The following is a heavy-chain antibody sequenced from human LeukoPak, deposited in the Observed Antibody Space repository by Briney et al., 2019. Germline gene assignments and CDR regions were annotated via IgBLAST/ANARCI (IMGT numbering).Heavy chain of an antibody. CDR3: ATETNGRHYDY. D-gene: IGHD1-14*01. V-gene: IGHV3-21*06. CDR2: IGPTGFDR. J-gene: IGHJ4*02. Sequence: GGSLRLSCTTSGLTFSTPGFNWVRQAPGKGLEWVASIGPTGFDRYHADSIKGRFTISRDNANNFLYLQMDSLRAEDTDVYYCATETNGRHYDYWGQGTLLTVSS. CDR1: GLTFSTPG.